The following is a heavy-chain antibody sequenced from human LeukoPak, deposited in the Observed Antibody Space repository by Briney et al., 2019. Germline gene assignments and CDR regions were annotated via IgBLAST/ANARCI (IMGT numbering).Heavy chain of an antibody. J-gene: IGHJ6*02. CDR2: IYYNGST. Sequence: SETLSLTCTVSGGSISSYYRSWIRQPPGKGLEWNGYIYYNGSTNYNPSLKSRVTISVDTSTNQFSLKLSSVTAADTAVYYCARHSSGWSYYYYGMDVWGQGTTVTVSS. CDR1: GGSISSYY. D-gene: IGHD6-19*01. V-gene: IGHV4-59*08. CDR3: ARHSSGWSYYYYGMDV.